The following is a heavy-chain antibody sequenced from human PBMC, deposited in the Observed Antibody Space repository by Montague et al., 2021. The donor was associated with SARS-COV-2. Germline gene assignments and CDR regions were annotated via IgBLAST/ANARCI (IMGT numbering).Heavy chain of an antibody. J-gene: IGHJ3*02. Sequence: VKPTQTLTLTCTLSGFSLSTSGMRASWIRQPPGRALEWLARIDWDDDKFYSTSLKTRLTISKDTSKNQVVLTMTNMDPVDTATYYCARSYYDILTNYYDAFDIWGRGTMVTVSS. CDR2: IDWDDDK. CDR3: ARSYYDILTNYYDAFDI. V-gene: IGHV2-70*04. CDR1: GFSLSTSGMR. D-gene: IGHD3-9*01.